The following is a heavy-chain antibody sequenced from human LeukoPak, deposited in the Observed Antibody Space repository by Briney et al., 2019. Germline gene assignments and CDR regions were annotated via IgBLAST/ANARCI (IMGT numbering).Heavy chain of an antibody. CDR2: IYPNSGGT. Sequence: ASVKVSCKASGYTFTGYYMHWVRQAPGQGLEWMGWIYPNSGGTNYAQKFQGRVTITRDTSISTAYMELSRLRSDDTAVYYCARDLEYCSSTSCHYYMDVWGKGTTVTVSS. J-gene: IGHJ6*03. D-gene: IGHD2-2*01. V-gene: IGHV1-2*02. CDR3: ARDLEYCSSTSCHYYMDV. CDR1: GYTFTGYY.